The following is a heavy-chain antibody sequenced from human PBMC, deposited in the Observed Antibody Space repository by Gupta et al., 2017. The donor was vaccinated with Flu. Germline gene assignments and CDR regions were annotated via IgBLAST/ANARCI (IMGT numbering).Heavy chain of an antibody. CDR3: ASVLIRRYCSSTSCYNGWFDP. D-gene: IGHD2-2*02. J-gene: IGHJ5*02. V-gene: IGHV1-8*01. CDR2: MNPNSGNT. Sequence: QVQLVQSGAEVKKPGASVKVSCKASGYTFTSYDINWVRQATGQGLEWMGWMNPNSGNTGYAQKFQGRVTMTRNTSISTAYMELSSLRSEDTAVYYCASVLIRRYCSSTSCYNGWFDPWGQGTLVTVSS. CDR1: GYTFTSYD.